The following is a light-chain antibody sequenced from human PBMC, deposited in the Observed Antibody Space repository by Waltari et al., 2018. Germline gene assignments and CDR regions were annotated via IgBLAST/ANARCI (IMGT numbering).Light chain of an antibody. CDR2: GNS. J-gene: IGLJ2*01. V-gene: IGLV1-40*01. Sequence: QSVLTQPPSVSGAPGQRVTISCTGSSSNIGAGYDVHWYQQLPGTAPKLLIYGNSNRPSGFPDLFSGSKSGTSAPLAITGLQAEDEADYYCQSYDSSLSGVVFGGGTKLTVL. CDR3: QSYDSSLSGVV. CDR1: SSNIGAGYD.